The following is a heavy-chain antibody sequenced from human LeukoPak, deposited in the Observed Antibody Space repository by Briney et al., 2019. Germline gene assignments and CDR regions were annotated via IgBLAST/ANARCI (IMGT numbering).Heavy chain of an antibody. CDR1: GYSISSGYY. J-gene: IGHJ5*02. D-gene: IGHD6-13*01. Sequence: KPSETLSLTCTVSGYSISSGYYWGWIRQPPGKGLEWIGSIYHSGSTYYNPSLKSRVTISVDTSKNQFSLKLSSVTAADTAVYYCARAPGVAAAGFNWFDPWGQGTLVTVSS. V-gene: IGHV4-38-2*02. CDR2: IYHSGST. CDR3: ARAPGVAAAGFNWFDP.